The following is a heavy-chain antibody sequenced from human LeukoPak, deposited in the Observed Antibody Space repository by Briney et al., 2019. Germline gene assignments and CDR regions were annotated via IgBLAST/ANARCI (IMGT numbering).Heavy chain of an antibody. CDR1: GGSISSYD. V-gene: IGHV4-59*01. CDR3: ARGEHRIAAAGWFDP. CDR2: IYYSGST. Sequence: SETLSLTCTVSGGSISSYDWSWIRQPPGKGLEWIGYIYYSGSTNYNPSLKSRVTISVDTSKNQFSLKLSSVTAADTAVYYCARGEHRIAAAGWFDPWGQGTLVTVSS. D-gene: IGHD6-13*01. J-gene: IGHJ5*02.